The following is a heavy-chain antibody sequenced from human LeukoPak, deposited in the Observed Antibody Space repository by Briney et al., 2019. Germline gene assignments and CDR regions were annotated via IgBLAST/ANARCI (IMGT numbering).Heavy chain of an antibody. J-gene: IGHJ3*02. V-gene: IGHV3-30*18. Sequence: GGSLRLSCAASGFTFSDYAMHWVRQPPGKGLEWVAVISFDGNNKYYVDSVKGRFTISRDNSKNTLYLQMNSLTAEDTAVYYCAKVTFGGGYTDPFHIWGQGTMDTVSS. CDR3: AKVTFGGGYTDPFHI. CDR1: GFTFSDYA. D-gene: IGHD5-12*01. CDR2: ISFDGNNK.